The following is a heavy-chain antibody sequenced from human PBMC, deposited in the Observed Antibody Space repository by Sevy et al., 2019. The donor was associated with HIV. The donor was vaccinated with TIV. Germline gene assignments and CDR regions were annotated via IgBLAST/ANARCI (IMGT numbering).Heavy chain of an antibody. J-gene: IGHJ4*02. Sequence: GGSLRLSCAASGFTFDDYTMNWVRQAPGKGLEWVSLISWDGGSTYYADSVKGRFTISRDNSKNSLYLQMNSLRTEDTALYYCAKDATGIAVAGIDYWGQGTLVTVSS. CDR1: GFTFDDYT. CDR2: ISWDGGST. D-gene: IGHD6-19*01. V-gene: IGHV3-43*01. CDR3: AKDATGIAVAGIDY.